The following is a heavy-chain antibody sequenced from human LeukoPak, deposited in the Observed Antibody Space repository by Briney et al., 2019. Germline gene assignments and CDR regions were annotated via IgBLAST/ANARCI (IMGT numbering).Heavy chain of an antibody. Sequence: GESLKISCKGSGYSFTSYWIGWVRQMPGKGLEWMGIIYPGDSDTRYSPSFQGQVTISADKSISTAYLQWSSLKASDTAMYYCAGYYGSGSPSPDAFDIWGQGTMVTVSS. J-gene: IGHJ3*02. D-gene: IGHD3-10*01. CDR2: IYPGDSDT. CDR3: AGYYGSGSPSPDAFDI. V-gene: IGHV5-51*01. CDR1: GYSFTSYW.